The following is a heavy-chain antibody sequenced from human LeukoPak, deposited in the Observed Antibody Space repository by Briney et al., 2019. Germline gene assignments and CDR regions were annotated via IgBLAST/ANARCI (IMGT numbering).Heavy chain of an antibody. CDR1: GGSISSYY. Sequence: PSETLSLTCTVSGGSISSYYWSWIRQPPGKGLEWIGYIYYSGSTNYNPSLKSRVTISVDTSKNQFSLKLSSVTAAGTAVYYCARRPNSSGWYDYWGQGTLVTVSS. J-gene: IGHJ4*02. D-gene: IGHD6-19*01. CDR2: IYYSGST. CDR3: ARRPNSSGWYDY. V-gene: IGHV4-59*08.